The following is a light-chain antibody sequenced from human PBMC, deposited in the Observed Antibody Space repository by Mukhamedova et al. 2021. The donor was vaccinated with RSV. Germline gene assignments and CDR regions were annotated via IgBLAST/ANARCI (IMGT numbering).Light chain of an antibody. V-gene: IGLV2-14*02. Sequence: TISCTGTSSDVGSYNLVSWYQQHPGKAPKLMIYDVSNRPSGVSNRFSGSKSGNTASLTISGLQAEDEADYYCNSYTSSSTRVFGT. CDR3: NSYTSSSTRV. CDR2: DVS. J-gene: IGLJ1*01. CDR1: SSDVGSYNL.